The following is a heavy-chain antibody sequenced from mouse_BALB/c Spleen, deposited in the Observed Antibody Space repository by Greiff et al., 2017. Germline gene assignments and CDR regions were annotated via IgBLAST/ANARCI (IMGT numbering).Heavy chain of an antibody. Sequence: EVMLVESGGGLVKPGGSLKLSCAASGFTFSDYYMYWVRQTPEKRLEWVATISDGGRYTYYPDSVKGRFTISRDNAKNNLYLQMSSLKSEDTAMYYCARDRSYGSSYWFAYWGQGTLVTVSA. CDR2: ISDGGRYT. CDR1: GFTFSDYY. CDR3: ARDRSYGSSYWFAY. V-gene: IGHV5-4*02. J-gene: IGHJ3*01. D-gene: IGHD1-1*01.